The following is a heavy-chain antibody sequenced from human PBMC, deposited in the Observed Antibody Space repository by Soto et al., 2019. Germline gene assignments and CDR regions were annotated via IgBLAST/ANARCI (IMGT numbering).Heavy chain of an antibody. J-gene: IGHJ4*02. V-gene: IGHV4-59*01. CDR3: ARYAQGYSSTYFDY. CDR1: GGSISRYY. Sequence: SATLSLTCPVSGGSISRYYWSWIRQPPGKGLEWIGYIYYSGSTNYNPSLKSRVTISVDTSKYQFSLKLSSVTAADTAVYYCARYAQGYSSTYFDYWGQGTLVTVSS. CDR2: IYYSGST. D-gene: IGHD6-13*01.